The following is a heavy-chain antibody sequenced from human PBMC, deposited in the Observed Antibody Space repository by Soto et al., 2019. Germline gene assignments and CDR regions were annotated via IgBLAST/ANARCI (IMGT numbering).Heavy chain of an antibody. CDR3: ASITPIAAAAPPGFDP. CDR1: GASIVSPHGD. V-gene: IGHV4-39*07. CDR2: IYHSGST. Sequence: SETLSLTGTVSGASIVSPHGDWAWIRQSRDWGLEWIGSIYHSGSTYYTPSLKSRVTISVDKSKNQFSLKLSSVTAADTAVYYCASITPIAAAAPPGFDPWGEGTLVT. D-gene: IGHD6-13*01. J-gene: IGHJ5*02.